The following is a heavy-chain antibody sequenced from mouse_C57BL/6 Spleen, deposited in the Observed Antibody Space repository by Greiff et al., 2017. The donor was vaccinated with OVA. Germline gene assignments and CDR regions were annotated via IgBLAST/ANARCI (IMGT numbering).Heavy chain of an antibody. V-gene: IGHV2-2*01. Sequence: VKLVESGPGLVQPSQSLSITCTVSGFSLTSYGVHWVRQSPGKGLEWLGVIWSGGSTDYNAAFISRLSISKDNSKSQVFFKMNSLQADDTAIYYCARNRFLLSPSGYFDVWGTGTTVTVSS. J-gene: IGHJ1*03. CDR3: ARNRFLLSPSGYFDV. D-gene: IGHD1-1*01. CDR2: IWSGGST. CDR1: GFSLTSYG.